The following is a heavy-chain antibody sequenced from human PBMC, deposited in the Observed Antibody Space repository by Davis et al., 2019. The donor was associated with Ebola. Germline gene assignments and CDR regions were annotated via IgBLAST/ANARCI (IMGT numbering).Heavy chain of an antibody. CDR3: AKDTSNVWFDV. CDR2: IAYDGSRK. J-gene: IGHJ3*01. Sequence: PGGSLRLSCAAAGFTFGSFGMHWVRQAPGKGLEWVAYIAYDGSRKYYVDSVKGRFTISRDNSKNTLHLQMNSLRVEDTAIYYCAKDTSNVWFDVWGQGTMVTVSS. CDR1: GFTFGSFG. V-gene: IGHV3-30*02. D-gene: IGHD1-26*01.